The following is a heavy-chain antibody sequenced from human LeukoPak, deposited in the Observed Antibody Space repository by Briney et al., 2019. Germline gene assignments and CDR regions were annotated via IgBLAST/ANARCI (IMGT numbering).Heavy chain of an antibody. CDR2: IRYDGSNK. J-gene: IGHJ4*02. Sequence: PGGSLRLSCAASGFTFSSYGMHWVRQAPGKGLEWVAFIRYDGSNKYYADSVKGRFTIPRDNSKNTLYLQMNSLRAEDTAVYYCARDNNYDSRGSFDYWGQGTLVTVSS. V-gene: IGHV3-30*02. CDR1: GFTFSSYG. D-gene: IGHD3-22*01. CDR3: ARDNNYDSRGSFDY.